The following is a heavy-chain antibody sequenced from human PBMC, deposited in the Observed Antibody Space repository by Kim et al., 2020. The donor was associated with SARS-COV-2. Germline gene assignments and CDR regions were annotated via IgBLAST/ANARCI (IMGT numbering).Heavy chain of an antibody. D-gene: IGHD3-16*02. Sequence: SNKHYEDSVKGRFTISRDNSKHTLYLHMNSLRAEDTAVYYCATLGYPFDYWGQGTLVTVSS. CDR3: ATLGYPFDY. J-gene: IGHJ4*02. V-gene: IGHV3-33*01. CDR2: SNK.